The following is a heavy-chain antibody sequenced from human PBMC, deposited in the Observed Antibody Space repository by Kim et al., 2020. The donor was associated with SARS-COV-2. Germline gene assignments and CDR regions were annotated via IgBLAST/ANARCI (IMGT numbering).Heavy chain of an antibody. CDR1: GGSISSSNW. J-gene: IGHJ4*02. V-gene: IGHV4-4*02. CDR2: IYHSGST. CDR3: ARAVFYYDRSGYTIRGLTDY. D-gene: IGHD3-22*01. Sequence: SETLSLTCAVSGGSISSSNWWSWVRQPPGKGLEWIGEIYHSGSTNYNPSLKSRVTISVDKSKNQLSLKLSSVTAADTAVYYCARAVFYYDRSGYTIRGLTDYWGQGTLVTVSS.